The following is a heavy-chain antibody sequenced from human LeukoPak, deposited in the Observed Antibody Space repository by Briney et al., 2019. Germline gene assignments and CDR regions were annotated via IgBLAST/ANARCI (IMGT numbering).Heavy chain of an antibody. CDR2: IFGSGGNT. V-gene: IGHV3-23*01. Sequence: PGGSLRLSSAPPGFSFTRYSTVSVRHTLGGGGEWVSRIFGSGGNTYYGHSVKGRFNISRDNSKNTVYLQMNSLRAEDTAVYYCAKAQGYLDYWGQGTLATVSS. J-gene: IGHJ4*02. CDR1: GFSFTRYS. CDR3: AKAQGYLDY.